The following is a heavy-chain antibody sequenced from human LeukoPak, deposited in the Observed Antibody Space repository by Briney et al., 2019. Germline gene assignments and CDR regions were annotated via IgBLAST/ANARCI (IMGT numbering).Heavy chain of an antibody. CDR1: GGSISRYY. CDR2: IYYSGST. Sequence: SETLSLTCTVSGGSISRYYWSWIRQPPGKGLEWIGYIYYSGSTNYNPSLKSRVTISVDTSKSQFSLNLSSVTAADTAVYYCARHGVSWTFDYWGQGTLVTVSS. D-gene: IGHD6-13*01. CDR3: ARHGVSWTFDY. V-gene: IGHV4-59*08. J-gene: IGHJ4*02.